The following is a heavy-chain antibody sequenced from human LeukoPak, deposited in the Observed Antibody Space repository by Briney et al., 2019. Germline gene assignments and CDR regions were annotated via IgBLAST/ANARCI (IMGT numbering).Heavy chain of an antibody. Sequence: SQTLSLTCAISGDSVSSNSAAWNWIRQSPSRGLEWLGRTYYRSKWYNDYAVSVKSRITINPDTSKNQFSLQLNSVTPEDTAVYYCARDRLDLYYYDSSGNDASDIWGQGTMVTVSS. CDR2: TYYRSKWYN. CDR3: ARDRLDLYYYDSSGNDASDI. J-gene: IGHJ3*02. CDR1: GDSVSSNSAA. D-gene: IGHD3-22*01. V-gene: IGHV6-1*01.